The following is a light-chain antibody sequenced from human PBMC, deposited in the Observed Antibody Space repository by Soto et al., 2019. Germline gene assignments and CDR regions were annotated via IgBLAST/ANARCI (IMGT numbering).Light chain of an antibody. J-gene: IGKJ1*01. CDR1: QSLTRN. V-gene: IGKV3-20*01. CDR2: GAS. Sequence: EIVMTQSPATLSVSPGERVTLSCRASQSLTRNLAWYQHKPGQSPRLLIYGASSRATGIPDRFSGSGSGTDFTLTISRLEPEDFAVYYCQQYGSSGTFGQGTKVDTK. CDR3: QQYGSSGT.